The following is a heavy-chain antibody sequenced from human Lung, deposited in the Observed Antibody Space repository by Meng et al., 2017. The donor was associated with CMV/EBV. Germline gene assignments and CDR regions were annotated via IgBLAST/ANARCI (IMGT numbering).Heavy chain of an antibody. CDR1: GGYY. D-gene: IGHD2-2*01. CDR3: ARSGRPYCSSTSCSSGWFDP. J-gene: IGHJ5*02. CDR2: IYYSGST. V-gene: IGHV4-31*02. Sequence: GGYYWSWIGQHPGKGLEWIGYIYYSGSTYYNPSLKSRVTISVDTSKNQFSLKLSSVTAADTAVYYCARSGRPYCSSTSCSSGWFDPWGQGTLVTVSS.